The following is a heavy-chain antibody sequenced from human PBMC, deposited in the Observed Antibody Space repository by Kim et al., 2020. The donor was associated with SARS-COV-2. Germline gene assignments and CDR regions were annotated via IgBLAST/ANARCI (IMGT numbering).Heavy chain of an antibody. V-gene: IGHV4-31*02. Sequence: SSGTNYYNPSLKSRVTISVDTSKNQFSLKLSSVTAADTAVYYCARDPGHLWGQGTMVTVSS. CDR3: ARDPGHL. CDR2: SSGTN. J-gene: IGHJ3*01. D-gene: IGHD3-10*01.